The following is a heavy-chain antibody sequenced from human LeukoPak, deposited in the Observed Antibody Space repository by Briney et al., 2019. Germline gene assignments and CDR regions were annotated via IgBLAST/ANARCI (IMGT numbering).Heavy chain of an antibody. CDR3: ARVGVTALSGYYYYMDV. V-gene: IGHV4-34*01. CDR2: INHSGST. Sequence: SETLSLTCAVYGGSFSGYYWSWIRQPPGKGLEWIGEINHSGSTNYNPSLKSRVTISVDTSKNQFSLKLSSVTAADTAVYYCARVGVTALSGYYYYMDVWGKGTTVTVSS. CDR1: GGSFSGYY. J-gene: IGHJ6*03. D-gene: IGHD2-21*02.